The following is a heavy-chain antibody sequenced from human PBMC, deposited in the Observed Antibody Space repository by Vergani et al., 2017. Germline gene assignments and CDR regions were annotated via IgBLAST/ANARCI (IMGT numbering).Heavy chain of an antibody. V-gene: IGHV1-69*01. J-gene: IGHJ6*03. CDR2: IIPIFGTA. CDR3: ARSARNYQIYYYYYYMDV. CDR1: GGTFSSYA. Sequence: QVQLVQSGAEVKKPGSSVKVSCKASGGTFSSYAISWVRQAPGQGLEWMGGIIPIFGTANYAQKFQGRVTITADESTSTAYMELSSLRSEDTAVYYCARSARNYQIYYYYYYMDVWGKGTTVTVSS. D-gene: IGHD4-11*01.